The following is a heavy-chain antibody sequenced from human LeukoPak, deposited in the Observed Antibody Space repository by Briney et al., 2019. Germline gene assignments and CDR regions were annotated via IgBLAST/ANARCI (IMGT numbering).Heavy chain of an antibody. D-gene: IGHD6-19*01. J-gene: IGHJ4*02. CDR1: GFTFSSYA. V-gene: IGHV3-30-3*01. Sequence: GRSLRLSCAASGFTFSSYAMHWVRRAPGKGLECVAVISYDGSNKYYADSVKGRFTISRDNSTNTLYLQMNSLRAEDTAVYYCARGGSGWYYWGRGSIDYWGQGTLVTVSS. CDR3: ARGGSGWYYWGRGSIDY. CDR2: ISYDGSNK.